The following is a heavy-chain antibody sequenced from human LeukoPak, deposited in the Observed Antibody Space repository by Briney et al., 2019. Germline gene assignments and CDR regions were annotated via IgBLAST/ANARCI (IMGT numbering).Heavy chain of an antibody. D-gene: IGHD2-21*02. CDR2: ISSSGSSI. CDR3: ARARGCGGDCYSFDY. J-gene: IGHJ4*02. Sequence: GGSLRLSCAASGFTFSDYYMRWLRQAPGKGREWGSYISSSGSSIYYADSVKGLFTISTDTAKNSLYLQMTSLRAEATAVSYCARARGCGGDCYSFDYWGQGTLVTVSS. CDR1: GFTFSDYY. V-gene: IGHV3-11*01.